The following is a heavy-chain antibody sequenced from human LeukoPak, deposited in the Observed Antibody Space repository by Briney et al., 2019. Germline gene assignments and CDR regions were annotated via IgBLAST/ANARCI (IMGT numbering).Heavy chain of an antibody. CDR2: MNPNSGNT. V-gene: IGHV1-8*01. Sequence: ASVKVSCKASGYTFPSYDINWVRQATGQGLEWMGWMNPNSGNTGYAQKFQGRVTITRNTSISTAYMELSRLRSDDTAVYYCALGYSSSWPPFDYWGQGTLVTVSS. J-gene: IGHJ4*02. D-gene: IGHD6-13*01. CDR1: GYTFPSYD. CDR3: ALGYSSSWPPFDY.